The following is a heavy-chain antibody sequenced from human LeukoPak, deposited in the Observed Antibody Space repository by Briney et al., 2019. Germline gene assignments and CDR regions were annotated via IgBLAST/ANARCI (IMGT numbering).Heavy chain of an antibody. CDR3: ARDEYTSGWYSYAFDI. V-gene: IGHV3-66*01. CDR2: IYSGGST. Sequence: PGGSLRLSCAASGFTVSSNYMSWVRQAPGKGLEWVSVIYSGGSTYYADSVKGRFTISRDNSKNTLYLQMNSLRAEGTAVYYCARDEYTSGWYSYAFDIWGQGTMVTVSS. D-gene: IGHD6-19*01. J-gene: IGHJ3*02. CDR1: GFTVSSNY.